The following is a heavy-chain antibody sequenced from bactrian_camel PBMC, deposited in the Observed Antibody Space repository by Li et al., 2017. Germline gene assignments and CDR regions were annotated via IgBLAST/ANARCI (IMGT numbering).Heavy chain of an antibody. J-gene: IGHJ6*01. V-gene: IGHV3S10*01. CDR1: GFTFSTYA. Sequence: VQLVESGGGSVQAGGSLRLSCAASGFTFSTYAMSWVRQAPGKGREGVARIDRAGTTTYADSVEDRFTISRDNAKDTLYLQMNSLRPEDTAMYYCAARRAWGCRLLQADFDVWGQGTQVTVS. CDR3: AARRAWGCRLLQADFDV. CDR2: IDRAGTT. D-gene: IGHD2*01.